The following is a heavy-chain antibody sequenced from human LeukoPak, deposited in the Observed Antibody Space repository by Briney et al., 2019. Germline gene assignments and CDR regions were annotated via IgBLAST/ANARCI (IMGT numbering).Heavy chain of an antibody. Sequence: GASVKVSCKASGYTFTSYGISWVRQAPGQGLEWMGWIRAYNGNTNYAQKLQGRVTMTTDTSTSTAYMELRSLRSDDTAVCYCARDKTYYYDRSGYNLGYWGQGTLVTVSS. J-gene: IGHJ4*02. V-gene: IGHV1-18*01. D-gene: IGHD3-22*01. CDR1: GYTFTSYG. CDR3: ARDKTYYYDRSGYNLGY. CDR2: IRAYNGNT.